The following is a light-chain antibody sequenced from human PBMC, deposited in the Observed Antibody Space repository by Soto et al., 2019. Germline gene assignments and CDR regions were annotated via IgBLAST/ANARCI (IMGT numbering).Light chain of an antibody. J-gene: IGKJ1*01. Sequence: DIQLTQSPSTLSAYVGDRVTITCRASQTIDRWLAWYQQTPGKAPKLLIYDASTSEIGVPSRFGGSGSGTEFTLTITGLQPDDFATYYCQHYNSFPWTFGLGTKVEV. CDR3: QHYNSFPWT. V-gene: IGKV1-5*01. CDR2: DAS. CDR1: QTIDRW.